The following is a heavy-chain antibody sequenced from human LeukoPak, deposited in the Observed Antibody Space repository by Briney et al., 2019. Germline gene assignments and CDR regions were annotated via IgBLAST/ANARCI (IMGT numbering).Heavy chain of an antibody. D-gene: IGHD3-3*01. CDR2: ISYHGKNE. CDR1: GFSFSDYG. CDR3: AKDQLLFGVVIIPSTFDY. J-gene: IGHJ4*02. Sequence: GGSLRLSCAASGFSFSDYGMRWVRQAPGKGPEWVAVISYHGKNEYYADSVKGRFTISRDNSKNTLYLQMNSLRAEDTAVYYCAKDQLLFGVVIIPSTFDYWGQGTLVTVSS. V-gene: IGHV3-30*18.